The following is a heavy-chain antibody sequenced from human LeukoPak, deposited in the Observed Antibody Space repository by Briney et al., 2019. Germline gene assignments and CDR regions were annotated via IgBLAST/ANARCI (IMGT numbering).Heavy chain of an antibody. CDR3: ARRRRLDT. J-gene: IGHJ5*02. V-gene: IGHV1-2*02. CDR1: GYTFSDYY. CDR2: INPKSGGR. D-gene: IGHD3-22*01. Sequence: ASVKVSCKASGYTFSDYYMHWVRQAPGQGLEWMGWINPKSGGRNYAQKFQGRVTLTRDTSISTAYLELNRLTSDDPAVYYCARRRRLDTWARGPLVTVSS.